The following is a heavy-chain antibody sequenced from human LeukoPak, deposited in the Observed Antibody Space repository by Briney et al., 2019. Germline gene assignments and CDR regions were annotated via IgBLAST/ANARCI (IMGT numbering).Heavy chain of an antibody. CDR1: GYTFTSYD. D-gene: IGHD4-17*01. CDR2: MNPNSGNT. V-gene: IGHV1-8*01. J-gene: IGHJ4*02. CDR3: ATLSYGDYGRVGY. Sequence: ASVKVSCKASGYTFTSYDINWVRQATGQGLEWMGWMNPNSGNTGYAQKFQGRVTMTEDTSTDTAYMELSSLRSEDTAVYYCATLSYGDYGRVGYWGQGTLVTVSS.